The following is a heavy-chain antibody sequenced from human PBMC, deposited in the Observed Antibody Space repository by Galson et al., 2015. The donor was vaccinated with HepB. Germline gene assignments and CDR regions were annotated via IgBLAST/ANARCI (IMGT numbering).Heavy chain of an antibody. D-gene: IGHD5-18*01. V-gene: IGHV3-30*04. CDR1: GFTFSSYA. CDR3: AREEYGYGYFDL. Sequence: SLRLSCAASGFTFSSYAMHWVRQAPGKGLEWVAVISYDGSNKYYADSVKGRFTISRDNSKNTLYLQMNGLRAEDTAVYYCAREEYGYGYFDLWGRGTLVTVSS. J-gene: IGHJ2*01. CDR2: ISYDGSNK.